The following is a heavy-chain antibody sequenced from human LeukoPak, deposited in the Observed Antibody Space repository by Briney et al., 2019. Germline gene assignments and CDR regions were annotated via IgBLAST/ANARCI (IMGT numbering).Heavy chain of an antibody. CDR3: ATLVLNRRELLPPPFDY. Sequence: ASVKVSCKVSGYTLTELSMHWVRQAPGKGLEWMGGFDPEDGETIYAQKFQGRVTMTEDTSTDTAYMELSSLRSEDTAVYYCATLVLNRRELLPPPFDYWGPGTLVTVSS. J-gene: IGHJ4*02. D-gene: IGHD1-26*01. V-gene: IGHV1-24*01. CDR2: FDPEDGET. CDR1: GYTLTELS.